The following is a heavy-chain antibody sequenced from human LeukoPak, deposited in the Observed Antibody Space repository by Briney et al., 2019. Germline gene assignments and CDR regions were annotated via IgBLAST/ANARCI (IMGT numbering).Heavy chain of an antibody. D-gene: IGHD2-15*01. CDR3: AKAPVTTCSGAYCYPFDH. CDR2: ISYDGSNK. Sequence: PGGSLRLSCAASGFTFSSYGMHWVRQAPGKGLEWVAVISYDGSNKYYADSVKGRFTISRDNSKNTLYLQMNSLRAEDTAVYYCAKAPVTTCSGAYCYPFDHWGQGTLVTVSS. J-gene: IGHJ4*02. CDR1: GFTFSSYG. V-gene: IGHV3-30*18.